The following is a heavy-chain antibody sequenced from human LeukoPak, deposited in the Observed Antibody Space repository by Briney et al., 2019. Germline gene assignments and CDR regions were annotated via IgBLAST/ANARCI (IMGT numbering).Heavy chain of an antibody. J-gene: IGHJ4*02. D-gene: IGHD3-22*01. V-gene: IGHV1-18*01. CDR2: ISAYNGNT. CDR1: GYTFTSYG. CDR3: ARDGGGSYDSSGYYV. Sequence: AASVRVSCKASGYTFTSYGISWVRQAPGQGLEWMGWISAYNGNTNYAQKLQGRVTMTTDTSTSTAYMELSSLRSEDTAVYYCARDGGGSYDSSGYYVWGQGTLVTVSS.